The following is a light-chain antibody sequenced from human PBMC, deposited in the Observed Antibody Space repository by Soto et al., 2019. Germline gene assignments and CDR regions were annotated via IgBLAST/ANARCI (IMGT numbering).Light chain of an antibody. CDR1: SSDVGGYNY. CDR3: CSYTTRSSYV. Sequence: QSALTQPASVSGSPGQSITISCTGTSSDVGGYNYVSWYQQHPGKAPKLMIWDVYNRPSGVSHRFSGSKSGNTASLTIFGLQAEDEADYYCCSYTTRSSYVFGTGTKLTVL. CDR2: DVY. V-gene: IGLV2-14*01. J-gene: IGLJ1*01.